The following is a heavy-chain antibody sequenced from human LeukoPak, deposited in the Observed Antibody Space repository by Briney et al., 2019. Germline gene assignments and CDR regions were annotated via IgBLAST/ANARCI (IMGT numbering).Heavy chain of an antibody. CDR3: AKDVRDCRSTSCYAYYYYYGMDV. J-gene: IGHJ6*02. CDR2: ISGSGGST. CDR1: GITFSSYA. V-gene: IGHV3-23*01. Sequence: HSGGSLRLSCAASGITFSSYAMNWVRQAPGKGLEWVSAISGSGGSTYYADSVKGRFTISRDNSKNTLDLQMNSLRAEDTAVYYCAKDVRDCRSTSCYAYYYYYGMDVWGQGTTVTVS. D-gene: IGHD2-2*01.